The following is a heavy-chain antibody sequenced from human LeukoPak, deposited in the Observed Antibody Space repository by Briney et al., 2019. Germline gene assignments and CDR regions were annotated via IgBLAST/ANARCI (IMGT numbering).Heavy chain of an antibody. CDR3: ANYNGDYVPFDY. J-gene: IGHJ4*02. CDR2: ISWNSGSI. Sequence: GRSLRLSCAASGFTFDDYAMHWVRQAPGKGLEWVSGISWNSGSIGYADSVKGRFTISRDNAKNSLYLQMNSLRAEDTAVYYCANYNGDYVPFDYWGQGTPVTVSS. V-gene: IGHV3-9*01. D-gene: IGHD4-17*01. CDR1: GFTFDDYA.